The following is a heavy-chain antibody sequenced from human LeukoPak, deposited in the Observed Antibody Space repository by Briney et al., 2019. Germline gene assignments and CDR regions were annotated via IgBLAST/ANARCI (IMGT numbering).Heavy chain of an antibody. Sequence: GASGKVSCKASGYTFTGYYMHWVRQDPGQGLEWMGWISAYNGNTNYAQKLQGRVTITTDTSTSTAYMELRSLRSDDTAVYYCARDTITFGGVIVGLDYWGQGTLVTVSS. CDR1: GYTFTGYY. J-gene: IGHJ4*02. V-gene: IGHV1-18*04. CDR3: ARDTITFGGVIVGLDY. D-gene: IGHD3-16*02. CDR2: ISAYNGNT.